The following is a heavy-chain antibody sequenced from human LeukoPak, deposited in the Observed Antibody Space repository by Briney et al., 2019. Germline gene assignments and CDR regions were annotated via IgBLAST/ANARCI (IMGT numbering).Heavy chain of an antibody. CDR2: IYYSGST. D-gene: IGHD5-18*01. V-gene: IGHV4-59*01. CDR3: AGGLRSGYNNASDI. Sequence: ESSETLSLTCTVSGGSISSYYWSWIRQPPGKGLEWIGYIYYSGSTNYNPSLKSRVTISVHTSKNQFSLKLSFVTAADTAVYYCAGGLRSGYNNASDIWGQGTMVTVSS. J-gene: IGHJ3*02. CDR1: GGSISSYY.